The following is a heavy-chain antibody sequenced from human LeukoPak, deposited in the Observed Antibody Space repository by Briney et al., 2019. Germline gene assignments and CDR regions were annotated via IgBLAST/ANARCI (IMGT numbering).Heavy chain of an antibody. D-gene: IGHD5-18*01. CDR1: GGSISSYY. V-gene: IGHV4-59*08. CDR2: IYYSGST. Sequence: SETLSLTCTVSGGSISSYYWSWIRQPPGKGLEWIGYIYYSGSTNYNPSLKSRVTISVDTSKNQFSLKLSSVTAADTAMYYCARHSEDTAAWGQGTLVTVSS. CDR3: ARHSEDTAA. J-gene: IGHJ5*02.